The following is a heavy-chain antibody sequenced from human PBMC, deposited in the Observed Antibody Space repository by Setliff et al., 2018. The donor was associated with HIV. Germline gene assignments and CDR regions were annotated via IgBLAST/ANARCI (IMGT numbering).Heavy chain of an antibody. CDR1: GYTFTSYD. CDR3: ARDLESYYYDSSGDAFDI. CDR2: MNPNNGNT. J-gene: IGHJ3*02. Sequence: ASVKVSCKASGYTFTSYDINWVRQATGQGLEWMGWMNPNNGNTGYAQKFQGRVTMTRNTSISTAYMELSSLRSDDTAVYYCARDLESYYYDSSGDAFDIWGQGTVVTVSS. V-gene: IGHV1-8*02. D-gene: IGHD3-22*01.